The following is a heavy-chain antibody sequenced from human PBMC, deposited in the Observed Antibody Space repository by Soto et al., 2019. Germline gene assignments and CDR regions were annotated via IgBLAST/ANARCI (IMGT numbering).Heavy chain of an antibody. D-gene: IGHD6-19*01. CDR2: LSGSGGST. CDR1: GFTFSSYA. CDR3: AKDSSSGQSYYFDY. V-gene: IGHV3-23*01. J-gene: IGHJ4*02. Sequence: LRLSCAASGFTFSSYAMSWVRQAPGKGLEWVSALSGSGGSTYYADSVKGRFTISRDNSKNTLYLQMKSLRAEDTALYDGAKDSSSGQSYYFDYWGQGTLFTVSS.